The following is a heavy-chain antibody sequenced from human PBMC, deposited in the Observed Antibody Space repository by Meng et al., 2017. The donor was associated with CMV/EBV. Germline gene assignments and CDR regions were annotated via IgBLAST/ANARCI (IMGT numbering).Heavy chain of an antibody. J-gene: IGHJ4*02. CDR2: IYYSGST. CDR1: GGSVSSGSSY. CDR3: ARDYPDSSLGY. V-gene: IGHV4-61*01. Sequence: CTVSGGSVSSGSSYWSWIRQPPGKGLEWIGYIYYSGSTNYNPSLKSRVTISVDTSKNQFSLKLSSVTAADTAVYYCARDYPDSSLGYWGQGTLVTVSS. D-gene: IGHD6-6*01.